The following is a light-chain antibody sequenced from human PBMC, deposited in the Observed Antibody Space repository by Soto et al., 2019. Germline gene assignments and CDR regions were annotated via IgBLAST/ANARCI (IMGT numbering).Light chain of an antibody. CDR2: GAS. J-gene: IGKJ5*01. V-gene: IGKV3-15*01. CDR1: QSISSN. Sequence: EIVMTQSPATLSVSPVERATLSCSASQSISSNLAWYQQKPGQAPRLLIYGASTRATGIPARFSGSEFGTDFTLTISSLQSEDFAVYYCQQYNNWPPITFGQGTRLEIK. CDR3: QQYNNWPPIT.